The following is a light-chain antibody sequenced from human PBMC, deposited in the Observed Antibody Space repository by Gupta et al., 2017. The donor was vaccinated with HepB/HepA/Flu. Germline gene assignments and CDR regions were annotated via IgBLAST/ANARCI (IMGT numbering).Light chain of an antibody. V-gene: IGKV1-9*01. J-gene: IGKJ3*01. CDR1: QGISSY. Sequence: DIQLTQSPSFLSASVGDRVTITCRASQGISSYLAWYQQKPGKAPKLLIYAASTLQSGVPSRFSGSGSGTEFTLTISSLQPEDFATYYCQGPGFTFGPGTKVDIK. CDR2: AAS. CDR3: QGPGFT.